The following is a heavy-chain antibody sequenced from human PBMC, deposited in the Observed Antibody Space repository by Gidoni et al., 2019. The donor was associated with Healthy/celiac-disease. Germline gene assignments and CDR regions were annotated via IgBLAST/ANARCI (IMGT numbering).Heavy chain of an antibody. CDR3: ARANYRSGDAFDI. CDR2: INPILGTA. CDR1: GGTFGSYA. J-gene: IGHJ3*02. D-gene: IGHD1-1*01. Sequence: QVQLVQYGAAVKKPDSSVKVSCKAAGGTFGSYAISWVRQAPGQGLEWMGGINPILGTANYAQKFQGRVTITADESTSTAYMELSSLRSEDTAVYSCARANYRSGDAFDIWGQGTVVTVSS. V-gene: IGHV1-69*01.